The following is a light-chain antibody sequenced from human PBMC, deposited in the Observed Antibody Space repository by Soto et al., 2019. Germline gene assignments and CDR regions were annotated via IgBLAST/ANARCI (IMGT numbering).Light chain of an antibody. Sequence: EVVMTQSPATLSVSPGERATLSCRASQSVSSNLAWYQQKPGQAPRLLIYGASTRATGIPAKFSASGSGTEFTLTISSLQSEDFAVYYCQQYNDWWTFGQGTKVEIK. CDR1: QSVSSN. V-gene: IGKV3-15*01. CDR2: GAS. CDR3: QQYNDWWT. J-gene: IGKJ1*01.